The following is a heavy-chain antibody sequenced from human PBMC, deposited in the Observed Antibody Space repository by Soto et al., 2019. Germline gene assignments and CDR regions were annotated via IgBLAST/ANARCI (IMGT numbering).Heavy chain of an antibody. V-gene: IGHV1-3*01. CDR1: GYTFTSYA. D-gene: IGHD5-12*01. CDR3: ARYSGYDINWFDP. Sequence: GASMKVSCKASGYTFTSYAMHWVRQAPGQRLEWKGWINAGNGNKKNSQKFQGRVTITRDTSASTAYIVLSSLRSEDTAVYYCARYSGYDINWFDPWGQGTLVTVSS. CDR2: INAGNGNK. J-gene: IGHJ5*02.